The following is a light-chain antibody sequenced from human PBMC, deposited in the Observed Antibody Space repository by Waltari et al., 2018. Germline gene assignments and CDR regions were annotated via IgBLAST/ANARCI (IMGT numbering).Light chain of an antibody. CDR2: RDN. V-gene: IGLV1-44*01. CDR3: AAWDDSLNGVV. CDR1: SSNIGRNT. J-gene: IGLJ2*01. Sequence: QSVLTQPPSASGTPGQRVTMSCSGSSSNIGRNTVNWYHQRPGTAPKLLIYRDNQRPSGVPDRFSGSKSGTSASLAISGLQSEDEADYYCAAWDDSLNGVVFGGGTKLTVL.